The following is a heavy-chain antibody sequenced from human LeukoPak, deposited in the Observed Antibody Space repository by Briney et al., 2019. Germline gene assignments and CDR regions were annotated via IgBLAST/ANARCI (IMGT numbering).Heavy chain of an antibody. J-gene: IGHJ4*02. CDR3: ARWSLRRDGYNYAYDY. CDR1: GYTFTSYG. CDR2: MNPNSGNT. D-gene: IGHD5-12*01. V-gene: IGHV1-8*02. Sequence: ASVKVSCKASGYTFTSYGISWVRQAPGQGLEWMGWMNPNSGNTGYAQKFQGRVTMTRNTSISTAYMELSSLRSEDTAVYYCARWSLRRDGYNYAYDYWGQGTLVTVSS.